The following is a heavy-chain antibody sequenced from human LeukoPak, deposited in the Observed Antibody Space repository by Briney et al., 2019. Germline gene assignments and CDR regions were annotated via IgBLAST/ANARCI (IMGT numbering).Heavy chain of an antibody. CDR1: GGTFSSYA. J-gene: IGHJ5*02. V-gene: IGHV1-69*04. CDR2: IIPILGIA. D-gene: IGHD1-26*01. Sequence: SVRVSCKASGGTFSSYAISWVRQAPGQGLEWMGRIIPILGIANYAQKFQGRVTITADKSTSTAYMELSSLRSEDTAVYYCAREGGEVNPKWTNWFDPWGQGTLVTVSS. CDR3: AREGGEVNPKWTNWFDP.